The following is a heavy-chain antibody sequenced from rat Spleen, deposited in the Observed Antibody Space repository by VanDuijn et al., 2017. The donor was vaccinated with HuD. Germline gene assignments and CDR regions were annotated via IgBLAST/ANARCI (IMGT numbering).Heavy chain of an antibody. Sequence: EVQLVETGGGLVQPGRSLKLSCEASGFTFNKYWMNWIRQAPGKGLEWVASITNTGGNIYYPDSVKGRFTISRDNAHNTLYLQLNSLRSEDTATYYCARENYYSADYWGQGVMVTVSS. D-gene: IGHD1-1*01. J-gene: IGHJ2*01. CDR1: GFTFNKYW. CDR2: ITNTGGNI. V-gene: IGHV5-31*01. CDR3: ARENYYSADY.